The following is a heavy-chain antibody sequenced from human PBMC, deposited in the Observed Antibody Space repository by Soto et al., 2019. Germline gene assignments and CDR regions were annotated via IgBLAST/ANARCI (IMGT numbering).Heavy chain of an antibody. CDR3: AFNGGYNYYYNWDV. CDR2: IYYSGST. D-gene: IGHD1-26*01. CDR1: GGSISSSSYY. J-gene: IGHJ6*03. V-gene: IGHV4-39*01. Sequence: SETLSLTCTVSGGSISSSSYYWGWIRQPPGKGLEWIGSIYYSGSTYYNPSLKSRVTISVDTSKNQFSLKLSSVTAADTAVYYGAFNGGYNYYYNWDVRGKGTSVTVSS.